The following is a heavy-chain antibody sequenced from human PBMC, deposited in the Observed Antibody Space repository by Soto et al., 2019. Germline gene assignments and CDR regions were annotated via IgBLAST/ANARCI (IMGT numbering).Heavy chain of an antibody. J-gene: IGHJ6*03. CDR2: IYYSGST. CDR1: GGSISSSSYY. Sequence: SETLSLTCTVSGGSISSSSYYWGWIRQPPGKGLEWIGSIYYSGSTYYNPSLKSRVTISVDTSKNQFSLKLSSVTAADTAVYYCARTYYDFWSGYYTYYYYMDVWGKGTTVTVSS. D-gene: IGHD3-3*01. V-gene: IGHV4-39*01. CDR3: ARTYYDFWSGYYTYYYYMDV.